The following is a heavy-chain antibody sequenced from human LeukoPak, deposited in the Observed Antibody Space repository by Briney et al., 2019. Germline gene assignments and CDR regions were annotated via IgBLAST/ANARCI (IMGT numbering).Heavy chain of an antibody. Sequence: SETPSLTCTVSGGSISSHYWSWIRQPPGKGLEWIGYIYYSGSTNYNPSLKSRVTISVDTSKNQFSLKLSSVTAADTAVYYCARANSNPFWSGYRYFDYWGQGTLVTVSS. CDR3: ARANSNPFWSGYRYFDY. CDR1: GGSISSHY. V-gene: IGHV4-59*11. J-gene: IGHJ4*02. CDR2: IYYSGST. D-gene: IGHD3-3*01.